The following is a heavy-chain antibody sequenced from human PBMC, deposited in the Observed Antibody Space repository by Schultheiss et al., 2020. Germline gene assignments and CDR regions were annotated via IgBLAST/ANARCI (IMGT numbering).Heavy chain of an antibody. J-gene: IGHJ5*02. CDR1: GFTFSSYG. V-gene: IGHV3-21*01. Sequence: GGSLRLSCAASGFTFSSYGMHWVRQAPGKGLEWVSAISGSGGSTYYADSVKGRFTISRDNAKNSLYLQMNSLRAEDTAVYYCARVPAARELKQKPRTGPNWFDPWGQGTLVTVSS. D-gene: IGHD6-6*01. CDR3: ARVPAARELKQKPRTGPNWFDP. CDR2: ISGSGGST.